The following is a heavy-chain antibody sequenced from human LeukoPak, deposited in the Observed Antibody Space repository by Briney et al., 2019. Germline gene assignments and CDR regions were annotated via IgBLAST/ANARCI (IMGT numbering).Heavy chain of an antibody. J-gene: IGHJ4*02. Sequence: GSLRLSGAASGFTFSSYAMHWVRQAPGKGLEWVAVISYDGSNKYYADSVKGRFTISRDNSKNTLYLKMNSLRAEETAVFHCARDLRFLEWWYLDFWGQGTLVTVSS. CDR1: GFTFSSYA. CDR2: ISYDGSNK. V-gene: IGHV3-30*04. D-gene: IGHD3-3*01. CDR3: ARDLRFLEWWYLDF.